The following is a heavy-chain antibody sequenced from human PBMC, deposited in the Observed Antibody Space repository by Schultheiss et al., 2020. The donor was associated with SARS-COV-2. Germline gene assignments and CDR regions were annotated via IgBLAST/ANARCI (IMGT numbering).Heavy chain of an antibody. CDR3: ASLGGAAMALDY. J-gene: IGHJ4*02. CDR1: GGSISSSSYY. CDR2: IYYSGST. D-gene: IGHD5-18*01. V-gene: IGHV4-39*07. Sequence: SETLSLTCTVSGGSISSSSYYWGWIRQPPGKGLEWIGSIYYSGSTYYNPSLKSRVTMSVDTSKNQFSLKLSSVTAADTAVYYCASLGGAAMALDYWGQGTLVTVSS.